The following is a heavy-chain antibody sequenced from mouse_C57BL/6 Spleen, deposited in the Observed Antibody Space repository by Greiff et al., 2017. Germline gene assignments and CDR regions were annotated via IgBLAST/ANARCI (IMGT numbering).Heavy chain of an antibody. J-gene: IGHJ1*03. CDR3: ARGGNYYGSSYGYFDV. V-gene: IGHV1-63*01. CDR2: IYTGGGYT. CDR1: GYTFTNYW. D-gene: IGHD1-1*01. Sequence: VQRVESGAELVRPGTSVKMSCKASGYTFTNYWIGWAKQRPGHGLEWIGDIYTGGGYTNYNEKFKGKATLTADKSSSTAYMQFSSLTSEDSAIYYCARGGNYYGSSYGYFDVGGTGTTVTVSS.